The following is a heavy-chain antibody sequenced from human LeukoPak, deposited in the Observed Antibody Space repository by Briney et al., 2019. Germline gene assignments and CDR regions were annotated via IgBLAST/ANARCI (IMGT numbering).Heavy chain of an antibody. CDR2: ISFSGSDI. CDR3: AKDRTGFTMVRGVIGY. CDR1: GFTFSDYY. V-gene: IGHV3-11*04. D-gene: IGHD3-10*01. J-gene: IGHJ4*02. Sequence: GGSLRLSCAASGFTFSDYYMSWIRQAPGKGLEWVSFISFSGSDINYADSVKGRFTISRDNAKNSLYLQMNSLRAEDTAVYYCAKDRTGFTMVRGVIGYWGQGTLVTVSS.